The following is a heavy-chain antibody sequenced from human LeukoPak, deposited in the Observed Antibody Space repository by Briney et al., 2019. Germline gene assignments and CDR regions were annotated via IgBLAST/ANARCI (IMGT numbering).Heavy chain of an antibody. V-gene: IGHV4-59*01. Sequence: SETLSLTCTVSGGSISSYYWSWIRQPPGKGLEWIGYIYYSGSTNYNPSLKSRVTISVDTSKNQFSLKLSSVTAADTAVYYCARVRSSGWGKGFDYWGQGTLVTVSS. D-gene: IGHD6-19*01. CDR2: IYYSGST. J-gene: IGHJ4*02. CDR1: GGSISSYY. CDR3: ARVRSSGWGKGFDY.